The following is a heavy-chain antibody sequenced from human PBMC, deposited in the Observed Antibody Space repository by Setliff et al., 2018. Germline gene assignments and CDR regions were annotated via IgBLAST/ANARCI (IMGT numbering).Heavy chain of an antibody. J-gene: IGHJ3*02. CDR3: ARDRRIVGARHAFDI. Sequence: SETLSLTCTVSGGSISSHYWSWIRQPPGKGLEWIGYIYCSGNTNYNPSLKSRVTISVDTSKTQFSLKLSSVTAADTAVYYCARDRRIVGARHAFDIWGQGTMVTV. V-gene: IGHV4-59*11. D-gene: IGHD1-26*01. CDR2: IYCSGNT. CDR1: GGSISSHY.